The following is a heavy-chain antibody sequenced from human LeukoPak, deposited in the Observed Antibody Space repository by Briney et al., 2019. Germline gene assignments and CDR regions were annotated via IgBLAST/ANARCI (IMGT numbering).Heavy chain of an antibody. CDR1: GFTFSSYW. CDR2: IEQDGSEK. Sequence: GGSLRLSCAASGFTFSSYWMSWVRQAPGKGLEWVANIEQDGSEKYYVDSVKGRFTISRDNAKNSLYLQMNSLRVEDTAVYYCARVSPSHYDFWSGYSHMDVWGQGTTVTVSS. CDR3: ARVSPSHYDFWSGYSHMDV. D-gene: IGHD3-3*01. J-gene: IGHJ6*02. V-gene: IGHV3-7*01.